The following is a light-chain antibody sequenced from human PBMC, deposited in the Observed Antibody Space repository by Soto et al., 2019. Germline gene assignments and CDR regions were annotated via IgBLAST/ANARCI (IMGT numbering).Light chain of an antibody. CDR2: AAS. Sequence: EIVLTQSPGTLSLSPGERATLSCRASQNVSSYLAWYQQKPGQAPRLLMYAASTRATGIPARFSGSGSGTEFTLTISSLQSEDFAVYYCQQYNDWPITFDQGTRLEIK. CDR1: QNVSSY. CDR3: QQYNDWPIT. V-gene: IGKV3-15*01. J-gene: IGKJ5*01.